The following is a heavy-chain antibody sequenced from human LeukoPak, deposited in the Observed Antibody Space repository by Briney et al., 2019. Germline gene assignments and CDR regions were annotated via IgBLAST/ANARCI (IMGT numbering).Heavy chain of an antibody. Sequence: ASVKVSFTSSGYTFTGYYIHAVRQAPGQGVEWVGWVNLNIGDIIYAQRFQRRVTMPRDTSITTVYMELSRLRSDDTALYYCARSLPYDNRNPHFDYWGQGTLVTVPS. V-gene: IGHV1-2*02. CDR2: VNLNIGDI. CDR3: ARSLPYDNRNPHFDY. J-gene: IGHJ4*02. CDR1: GYTFTGYY. D-gene: IGHD3-22*01.